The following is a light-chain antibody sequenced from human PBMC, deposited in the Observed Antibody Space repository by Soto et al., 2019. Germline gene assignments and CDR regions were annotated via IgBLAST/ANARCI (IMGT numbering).Light chain of an antibody. CDR3: QKYSSVPL. J-gene: IGKJ3*01. Sequence: DIQMTQSPSSLSASVGDRVTITCRASQGISNYIAWYQQKPGKAPKLLIYAASTLQSGVPSRFSGSRSGTDFTLTINSLQPEDGATYFCQKYSSVPLFGPGTKVDIK. CDR2: AAS. CDR1: QGISNY. V-gene: IGKV1-27*01.